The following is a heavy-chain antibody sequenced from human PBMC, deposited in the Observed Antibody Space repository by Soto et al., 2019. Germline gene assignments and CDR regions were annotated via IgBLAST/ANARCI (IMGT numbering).Heavy chain of an antibody. J-gene: IGHJ5*02. CDR3: ATGAVVPAYPNLLDT. CDR1: GGSVTTFT. CDR2: FIPIFRTP. V-gene: IGHV1-69*12. Sequence: VQLVQSGAEVTKPGSSVKVSCKASGGSVTTFTISWLRQAPGQGLEWMGAFIPIFRTPHFAQNFQGRVTITADESTNTAYIGLSGLSSEDTAVYCCATGAVVPAYPNLLDTLGQGTQVAVSS. D-gene: IGHD2-15*01.